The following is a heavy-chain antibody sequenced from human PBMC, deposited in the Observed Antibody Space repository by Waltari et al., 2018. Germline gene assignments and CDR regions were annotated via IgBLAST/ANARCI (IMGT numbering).Heavy chain of an antibody. V-gene: IGHV3-11*04. CDR3: ARGGECTGGVCSPDP. CDR2: ISSSGSTI. D-gene: IGHD2-8*02. CDR1: GFTFSDYY. Sequence: QVQLVESGGGLVKPGGSLRPSCAASGFTFSDYYMSWIRQAPGKGLECGSYISSSGSTIYYADSVKCRFINSRDNAKNSLYLQRKSLRAEDTAVYYCARGGECTGGVCSPDPWGQGTLVTVSS. J-gene: IGHJ5*02.